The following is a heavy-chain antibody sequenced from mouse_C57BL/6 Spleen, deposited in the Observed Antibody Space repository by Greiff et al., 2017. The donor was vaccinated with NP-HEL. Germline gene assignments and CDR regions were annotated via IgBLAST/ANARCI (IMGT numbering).Heavy chain of an antibody. CDR3: ARGNYYGPAWFAY. CDR1: GYTFTSYW. V-gene: IGHV1-55*01. Sequence: QVQLQQPGAELVKPGASVKMSCKASGYTFTSYWITWVKQRPGQGLEWMGDIYPGSGSTNYNEKFKSKATLTVDTSSSTAYMQLSSLTSEDSAVYYCARGNYYGPAWFAYWGQGTLVTVSA. CDR2: IYPGSGST. J-gene: IGHJ3*01. D-gene: IGHD1-1*01.